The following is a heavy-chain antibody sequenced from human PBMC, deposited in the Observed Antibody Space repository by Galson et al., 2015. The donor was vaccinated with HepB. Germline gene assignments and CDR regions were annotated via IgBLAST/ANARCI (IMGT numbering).Heavy chain of an antibody. CDR3: ARELGADSYYYYGMDV. Sequence: SETLSLTCTVSGGSISSSSYYWGWIRQPPGKGLEWIGSIYYSGSTYYNPSLKSRVTISVDTSKNQFSLKLSSVTAADTAVYYCARELGADSYYYYGMDVWGQGTTVTVSS. CDR1: GGSISSSSYY. V-gene: IGHV4-39*02. D-gene: IGHD3-3*01. CDR2: IYYSGST. J-gene: IGHJ6*02.